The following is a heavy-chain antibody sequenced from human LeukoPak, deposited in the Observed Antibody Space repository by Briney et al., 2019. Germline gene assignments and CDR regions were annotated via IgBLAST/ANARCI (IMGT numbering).Heavy chain of an antibody. Sequence: GGSLRLSCAGSGFTVSSYHMSWVRQAQGKGLEWVSIIYSGGGTDYADSVKGRFTISRDNSKNILYLQMNSLRAEDTAVYYCARHQSSGNHNWGQGTLVTVSS. J-gene: IGHJ4*02. D-gene: IGHD3-22*01. CDR3: ARHQSSGNHN. CDR2: IYSGGGT. V-gene: IGHV3-66*04. CDR1: GFTVSSYH.